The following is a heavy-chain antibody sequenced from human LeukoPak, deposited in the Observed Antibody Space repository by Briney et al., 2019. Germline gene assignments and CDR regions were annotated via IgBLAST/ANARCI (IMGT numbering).Heavy chain of an antibody. J-gene: IGHJ6*03. D-gene: IGHD5-12*01. Sequence: GASVKVSCKASGYTFTGYYMHWVRQAPGQGLEWMGRINPNSGGTNYAQKFQGRVTMTRDTSISTAYMELSRLRSDDTAVYYCARAFGYELYYYYMDIWGKGTTVTVSS. CDR3: ARAFGYELYYYYMDI. CDR2: INPNSGGT. CDR1: GYTFTGYY. V-gene: IGHV1-2*06.